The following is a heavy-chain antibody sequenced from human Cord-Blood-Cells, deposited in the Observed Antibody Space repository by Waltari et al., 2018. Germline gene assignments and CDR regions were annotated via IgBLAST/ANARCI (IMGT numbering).Heavy chain of an antibody. V-gene: IGHV3-53*01. CDR2: IYSGGST. CDR1: GFTVSSNY. J-gene: IGHJ4*02. Sequence: EVQLVESGGGLIQPGGSLRLSCAASGFTVSSNYMSWVRQAPGKGLECVSVIYSGGSTYYADAVKGQFTISRDNSKNTLYLQMNSLRAEDTAVYYCARDLLGWSNYWGQGTLVTVSS. D-gene: IGHD2-8*02. CDR3: ARDLLGWSNY.